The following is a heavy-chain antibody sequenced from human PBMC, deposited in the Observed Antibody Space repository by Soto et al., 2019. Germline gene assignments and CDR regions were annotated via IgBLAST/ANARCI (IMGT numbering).Heavy chain of an antibody. CDR3: XXXXXXXXXDY. V-gene: IGHV1-8*01. Sequence: QVQLVQSGAEVKKPGASVKVSCKASGYTFTSYDXXXXXXXXXXGLEWMGWMNPNSGNTGYAQKFQGRVTMTRNTXXXXXXXXXXXXXXXXXXXXXXXXXXXXXXXDYWGQGTLVTVSS. CDR1: GYTFTSYD. CDR2: MNPNSGNT. J-gene: IGHJ4*02.